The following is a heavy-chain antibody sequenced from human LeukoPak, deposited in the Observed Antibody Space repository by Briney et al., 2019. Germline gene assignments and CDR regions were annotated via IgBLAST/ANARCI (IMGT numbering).Heavy chain of an antibody. CDR1: GFSFSSYA. V-gene: IGHV3-53*01. CDR3: ARERLGAFDI. Sequence: GGSLRLSCAASGFSFSSYAMSWVRQAPGKGLEWVSVIYSGGSTYYADSVKGRFTISRDNSKNTLYLQMNSLRAEDTAVYYCARERLGAFDIWGQGTMVTVSS. J-gene: IGHJ3*02. CDR2: IYSGGST.